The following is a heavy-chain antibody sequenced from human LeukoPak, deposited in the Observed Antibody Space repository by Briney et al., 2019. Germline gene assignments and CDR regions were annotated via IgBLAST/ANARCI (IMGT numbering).Heavy chain of an antibody. D-gene: IGHD1-1*01. V-gene: IGHV3-30*18. Sequence: GRSLRLSCAASGFTFSSYGMHWVRQAPGKGLEWVAVISYDGSNKYYADSVKGRFTISRDNSKNTLYLQMNSLRAEDTAVYYCAKVAGTRYYYYGMDVWGQGTTVTVSS. CDR2: ISYDGSNK. CDR1: GFTFSSYG. J-gene: IGHJ6*02. CDR3: AKVAGTRYYYYGMDV.